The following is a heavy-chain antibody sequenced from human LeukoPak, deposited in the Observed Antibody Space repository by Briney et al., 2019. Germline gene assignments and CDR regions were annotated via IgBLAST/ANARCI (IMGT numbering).Heavy chain of an antibody. CDR3: ARDRGVVLDY. D-gene: IGHD2-15*01. CDR2: ISSNGGST. J-gene: IGHJ4*02. Sequence: GSLRLSCAASGFTFSSYAMHWVRQAPGKGLEYVPAISSNGGSTYYANSVKGRFTISRDNSKNTLYLQMGSLRAEDMAVYYCARDRGVVLDYWGQGTLVTVSS. CDR1: GFTFSSYA. V-gene: IGHV3-64*01.